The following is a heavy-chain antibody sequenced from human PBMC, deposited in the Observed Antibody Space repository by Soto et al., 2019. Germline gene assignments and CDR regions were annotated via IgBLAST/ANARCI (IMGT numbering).Heavy chain of an antibody. CDR3: ARPGDNWKYNWFDP. V-gene: IGHV1-18*01. CDR1: GYTFTSYG. CDR2: ISAYNGNT. Sequence: ASVKFSCTASGYTFTSYGISRVRQAPGQGLEWMGWISAYNGNTNYAQKLQGRVTMTTDTSTSTAYMELRSLRSDDTAVYYCARPGDNWKYNWFDPWGQGTLVTVSS. J-gene: IGHJ5*02. D-gene: IGHD1-20*01.